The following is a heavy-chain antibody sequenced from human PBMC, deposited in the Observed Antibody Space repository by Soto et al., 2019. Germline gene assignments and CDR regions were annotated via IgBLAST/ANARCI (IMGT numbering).Heavy chain of an antibody. Sequence: EVQLVESGGGLVKPGGSLRLSCAASGFTFSKAWMNWVRQAPGKGLEWVGRIKSKTDGGTTDYAAPVKGRFTISRDDSKNTRYLQMNSLKTEDTAVYYSTTEGVVGTFDYWGQGTLFTVSS. D-gene: IGHD1-26*01. CDR2: IKSKTDGGTT. V-gene: IGHV3-15*07. J-gene: IGHJ4*02. CDR1: GFTFSKAW. CDR3: TTEGVVGTFDY.